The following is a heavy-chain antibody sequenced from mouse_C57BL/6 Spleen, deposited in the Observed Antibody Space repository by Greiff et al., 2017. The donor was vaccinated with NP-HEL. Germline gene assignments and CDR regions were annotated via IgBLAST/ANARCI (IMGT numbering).Heavy chain of an antibody. CDR3: ARERTSTVVAYYFDY. CDR2: IYPGDGDT. Sequence: QVQLQQSGAELVKPGASVKISCKASGYAFSSYWMNWVKQRPGKGLEWIGQIYPGDGDTNYNGKFKGKATLTADKSSSTAYMQLSSLTSEDSAVYFCARERTSTVVAYYFDYWGQGTTLTVSS. CDR1: GYAFSSYW. D-gene: IGHD1-1*01. V-gene: IGHV1-80*01. J-gene: IGHJ2*01.